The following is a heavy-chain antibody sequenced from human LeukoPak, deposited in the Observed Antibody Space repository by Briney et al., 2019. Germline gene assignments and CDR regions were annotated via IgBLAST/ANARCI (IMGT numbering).Heavy chain of an antibody. D-gene: IGHD6-19*01. CDR3: ARVLGSGIAVVWGDY. J-gene: IGHJ4*02. CDR2: ISAYNGNT. CDR1: GYTFTSYV. Sequence: ASVRVSCEASGYTFTSYVISWVRQAPGQGLEWMGWISAYNGNTNYAQKLQGRVTMTTDTSTSTDYMELRSLRSDDTAVYYCARVLGSGIAVVWGDYWGQGTLVTVSS. V-gene: IGHV1-18*01.